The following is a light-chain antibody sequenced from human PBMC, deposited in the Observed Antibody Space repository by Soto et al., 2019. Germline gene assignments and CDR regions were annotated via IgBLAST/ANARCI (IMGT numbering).Light chain of an antibody. CDR1: QSVGKNY. Sequence: EIVLTQSPGTLSLSPGEGATLSCRASQSVGKNYLAWYQQKSGQAPRLLIHGASNRATGIPERFSGSGSGTDFTLTISRLEPEDFAVYYCQLYGISPHFGQGTRLEIK. CDR3: QLYGISPH. J-gene: IGKJ5*01. CDR2: GAS. V-gene: IGKV3-20*01.